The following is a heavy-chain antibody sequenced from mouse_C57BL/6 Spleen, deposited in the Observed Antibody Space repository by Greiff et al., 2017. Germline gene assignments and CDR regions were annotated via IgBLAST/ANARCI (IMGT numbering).Heavy chain of an antibody. V-gene: IGHV3-6*01. CDR3: ARDSLGSGPY. D-gene: IGHD3-2*02. Sequence: EVQLVESGPGLVKPSQSLSLTCSVTGYSITSGYYWNWIRQFPGNKLEWMGYISYDGSNNYNPYLKNRISITLDTSKNQFFLKLNSVTTEDTATYYCARDSLGSGPYWGQGTTLTVSS. CDR1: GYSITSGYY. CDR2: ISYDGSN. J-gene: IGHJ2*01.